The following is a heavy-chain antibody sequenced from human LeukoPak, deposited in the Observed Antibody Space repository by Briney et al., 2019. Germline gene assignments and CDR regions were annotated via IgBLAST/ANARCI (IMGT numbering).Heavy chain of an antibody. Sequence: SETLSLTCTVSGGSISSSSYYWGWIRQPPGKGLEWIGSIYYSGSTYYNPSLKSRVTISVDTSKNQFSLKLSSVTAADTAVYYCAPGPFDYWGQGTLVTVSS. J-gene: IGHJ4*02. V-gene: IGHV4-39*01. CDR3: APGPFDY. CDR1: GGSISSSSYY. CDR2: IYYSGST.